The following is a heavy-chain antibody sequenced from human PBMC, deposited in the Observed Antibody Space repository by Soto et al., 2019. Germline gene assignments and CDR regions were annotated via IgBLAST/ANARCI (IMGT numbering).Heavy chain of an antibody. J-gene: IGHJ4*02. V-gene: IGHV3-48*01. Sequence: LRLSCAASGFTFSSYSMNWVRQAPGKGLEWVSYISSSSSTMYYADSVKGRFTISRDNAKNSLYLQMNSLRAEDTAVYYCARANYYGSPGDFDYWGQGTLVTVSS. CDR1: GFTFSSYS. D-gene: IGHD3-10*01. CDR2: ISSSSSTM. CDR3: ARANYYGSPGDFDY.